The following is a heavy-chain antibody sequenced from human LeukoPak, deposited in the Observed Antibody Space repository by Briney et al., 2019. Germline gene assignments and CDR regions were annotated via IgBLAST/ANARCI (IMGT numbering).Heavy chain of an antibody. V-gene: IGHV3-21*04. D-gene: IGHD6-19*01. CDR2: ISSSSSYI. J-gene: IGHJ4*02. CDR3: AKDRSSGWYGYYFDY. CDR1: GFTFSSYS. Sequence: GGSLRLSCAASGFTFSSYSMNWVRQAPGKGLEWVSSISSSSSYIYYADSVKGRFTISRDNSKNTLYLQMNSLRAEDTAVYYCAKDRSSGWYGYYFDYWGQGTLVTVSS.